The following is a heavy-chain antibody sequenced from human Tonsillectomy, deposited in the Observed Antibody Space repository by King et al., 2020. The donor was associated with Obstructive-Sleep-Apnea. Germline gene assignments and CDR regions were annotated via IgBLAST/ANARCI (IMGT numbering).Heavy chain of an antibody. Sequence: VQLQQWGAGLLKPSETLSLTCAVYGGSFSGYYWSWIRQPPGKGLEWIGEINHSGSTNYNPSLKSRVTISVDTSKNQFSLKLSSVTAADTAVYYCARKPYYYGMDVWGQGTTVTVSS. J-gene: IGHJ6*02. CDR2: INHSGST. CDR1: GGSFSGYY. V-gene: IGHV4-34*01. CDR3: ARKPYYYGMDV.